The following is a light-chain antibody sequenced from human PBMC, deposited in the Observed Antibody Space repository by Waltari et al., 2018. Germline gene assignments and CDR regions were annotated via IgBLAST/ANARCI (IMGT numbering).Light chain of an antibody. CDR1: LLAKKY. Sequence: SYELTQPSSVSVSPGQTARITCSGDLLAKKYARWFQQRPGQAPVLVSYKGSERPSGIPEGFSGSSSGTTVTLTISGAQVEDEADYYCYSATDNNLGIFGGGTKLTVL. J-gene: IGLJ2*01. CDR2: KGS. CDR3: YSATDNNLGI. V-gene: IGLV3-27*01.